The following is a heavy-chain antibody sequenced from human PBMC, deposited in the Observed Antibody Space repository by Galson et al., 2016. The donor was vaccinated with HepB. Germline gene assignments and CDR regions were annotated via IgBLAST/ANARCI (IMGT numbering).Heavy chain of an antibody. Sequence: QSGAEVKKPGESLRISCKGSGYSFTKYYITWVRQMPGKGLEWMGRIDPSDSSDPQSKYSPSFQGHVTMSVDKSVGTAYLQWSSLKAPDTAMYFCARHPRWGTGYNADFDYWGQGTLVTVSP. CDR3: ARHPRWGTGYNADFDY. D-gene: IGHD5-24*01. V-gene: IGHV5-10-1*01. CDR2: IDPSDSSDPQS. J-gene: IGHJ4*02. CDR1: GYSFTKYY.